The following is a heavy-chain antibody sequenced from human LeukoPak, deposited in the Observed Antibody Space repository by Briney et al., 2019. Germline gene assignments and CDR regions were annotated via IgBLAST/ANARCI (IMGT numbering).Heavy chain of an antibody. D-gene: IGHD3-22*01. CDR2: IYHSGST. J-gene: IGHJ5*02. V-gene: IGHV4-4*02. CDR1: GGSISSSNW. Sequence: SGTLSLTCAVSGGSISSSNWWSWVRQPPGKGLEWIGEIYHSGSTNYNPSLKSRVTISVDKSKNQFSLKLSSVTAADTAVYYCARVGVDGSSGYPNWFDPWGQGTLVTVSS. CDR3: ARVGVDGSSGYPNWFDP.